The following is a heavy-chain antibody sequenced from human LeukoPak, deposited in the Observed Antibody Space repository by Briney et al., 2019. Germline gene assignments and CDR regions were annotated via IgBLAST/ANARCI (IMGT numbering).Heavy chain of an antibody. CDR2: IWYDGSNK. D-gene: IGHD4-17*01. Sequence: GGSLRLSCAASGFTFSSYGMHWVRQAPGKGLAWVTIIWYDGSNKYYADSVKGRFTISRDNSKNTLYLQMNSLRAEDTAVYYCARERDYGGGFDYWGQGTLVTVSS. CDR1: GFTFSSYG. CDR3: ARERDYGGGFDY. J-gene: IGHJ4*02. V-gene: IGHV3-33*01.